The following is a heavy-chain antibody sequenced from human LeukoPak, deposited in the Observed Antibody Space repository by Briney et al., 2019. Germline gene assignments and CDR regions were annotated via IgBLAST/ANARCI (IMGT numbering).Heavy chain of an antibody. J-gene: IGHJ4*02. CDR3: ARVGPARILRFLEWFDY. V-gene: IGHV1-2*06. Sequence: GASVKVSCKASGYTFTGYYMHWVRQAPGQGLEWMGRINPNSGGTNYAQKFQGRVTMTRDTSISTAYMELSRLRSDDTAVYYCARVGPARILRFLEWFDYWGQGTLVTVSS. D-gene: IGHD3-3*01. CDR1: GYTFTGYY. CDR2: INPNSGGT.